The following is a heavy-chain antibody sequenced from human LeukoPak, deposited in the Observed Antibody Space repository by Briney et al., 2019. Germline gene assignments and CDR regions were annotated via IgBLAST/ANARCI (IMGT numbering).Heavy chain of an antibody. J-gene: IGHJ4*02. D-gene: IGHD3-22*01. Sequence: PGGSLRLSCAASGFTFSSYGMHWVRQAPGKGLEWVAVISYDGSNKYYAGSVKGRFTISRDNSKNTLYLQMNSLRAEDTAVYYCAKESYYYDSSGYPGDYWGQGTLVTVSS. CDR1: GFTFSSYG. CDR2: ISYDGSNK. CDR3: AKESYYYDSSGYPGDY. V-gene: IGHV3-30*18.